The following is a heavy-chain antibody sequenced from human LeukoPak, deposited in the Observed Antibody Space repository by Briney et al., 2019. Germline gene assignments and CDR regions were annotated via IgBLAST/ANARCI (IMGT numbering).Heavy chain of an antibody. CDR3: ARDLEGMTTVTIDY. J-gene: IGHJ4*02. D-gene: IGHD4-17*01. Sequence: GGSLRLSCAASGFTFSSYSMNWVRQAPGKGLEWVSYISSSSSTIYYADSVKGRFTISRDNAKNSLYLQMNSLKAEDTAVYYCARDLEGMTTVTIDYWGQGTLVTVSS. CDR1: GFTFSSYS. CDR2: ISSSSSTI. V-gene: IGHV3-48*04.